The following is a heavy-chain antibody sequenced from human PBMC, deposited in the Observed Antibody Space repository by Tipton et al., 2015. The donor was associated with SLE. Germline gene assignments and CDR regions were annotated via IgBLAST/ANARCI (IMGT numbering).Heavy chain of an antibody. Sequence: SLRLSCAASGFTFSMYAVHWVRQAPGKGLEWVAVISYDGSNKYYADSVKGRFTISRDNSKNTLYLQMNSPRAEGTAVYYCARECVVAAAGPCDAFDIWGQGTMVTVSS. CDR1: GFTFSMYA. CDR3: ARECVVAAAGPCDAFDI. J-gene: IGHJ3*02. D-gene: IGHD6-13*01. CDR2: ISYDGSNK. V-gene: IGHV3-30*04.